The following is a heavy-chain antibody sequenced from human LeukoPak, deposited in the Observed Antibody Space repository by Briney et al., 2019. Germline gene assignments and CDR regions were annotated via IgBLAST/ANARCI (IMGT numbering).Heavy chain of an antibody. CDR3: AKEERYSSGWRD. CDR2: INGADTTT. D-gene: IGHD6-19*01. CDR1: GFTFRNYA. J-gene: IGHJ4*02. Sequence: PGGSLRLSCAASGFTFRNYAMSWVRQAPGKGLEWVSGINGADTTTLYADSVKGRFTISRDNSKNTLYLQMNSLRAEDTAVYYCAKEERYSSGWRDWGQGTLVTVSS. V-gene: IGHV3-23*01.